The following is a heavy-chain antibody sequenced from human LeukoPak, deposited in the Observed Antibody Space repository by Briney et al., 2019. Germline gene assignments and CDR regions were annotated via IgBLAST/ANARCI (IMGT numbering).Heavy chain of an antibody. V-gene: IGHV3-23*01. CDR1: GFTFSSYG. J-gene: IGHJ4*02. D-gene: IGHD1-26*01. CDR3: ATYSGAHHKTFDY. CDR2: ISGSGDST. Sequence: PGGTLRLSCAASGFTFSSYGMIWVRQAPGQGLEWVSAISGSGDSTYYADSVRGRFTISRDNAKNSLYLQMSSLRAEDTAMYYCATYSGAHHKTFDYWGQGTLVTVSS.